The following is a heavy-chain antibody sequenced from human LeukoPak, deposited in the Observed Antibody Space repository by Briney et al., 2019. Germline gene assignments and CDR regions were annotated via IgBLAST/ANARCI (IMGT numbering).Heavy chain of an antibody. Sequence: GGSLRLSCAASGFTFSSYSMNWVRQAPEKGLEWVSYISRSSGTIYYADSVKGRFTISRDNAKNSLYLQMNSLRAEDTAVYYCARSIAVAGTPFDYWGQGTLVTVSS. V-gene: IGHV3-48*04. D-gene: IGHD6-19*01. CDR2: ISRSSGTI. CDR3: ARSIAVAGTPFDY. CDR1: GFTFSSYS. J-gene: IGHJ4*02.